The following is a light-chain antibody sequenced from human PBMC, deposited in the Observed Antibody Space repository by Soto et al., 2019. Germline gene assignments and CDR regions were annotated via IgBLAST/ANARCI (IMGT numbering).Light chain of an antibody. Sequence: AIRMTQSPSSFSASTGDRVTITCRASQGISSYLAWYQQKPGKAPKLLIYAASTLQSGVPSRFSGSGSGTDFTLSISCLQSDDFATYYCQQYYSYPSTFGGGTKVDIK. CDR3: QQYYSYPST. V-gene: IGKV1-8*01. CDR1: QGISSY. CDR2: AAS. J-gene: IGKJ4*02.